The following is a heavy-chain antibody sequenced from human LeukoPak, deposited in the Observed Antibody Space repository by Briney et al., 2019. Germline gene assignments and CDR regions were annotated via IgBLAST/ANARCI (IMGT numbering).Heavy chain of an antibody. CDR3: AKAPRGSSDAFDI. J-gene: IGHJ3*02. CDR2: IRYDGSNK. Sequence: GGSLRLSCAASGFTFSSYGMHWVRQAPGKGLEWVAFIRYDGSNKYYADSVKGRFTISRDNSKNTLYLQMNSLRVEDTAVYYCAKAPRGSSDAFDIWGQGTMVTVSS. CDR1: GFTFSSYG. V-gene: IGHV3-30*02. D-gene: IGHD3-10*01.